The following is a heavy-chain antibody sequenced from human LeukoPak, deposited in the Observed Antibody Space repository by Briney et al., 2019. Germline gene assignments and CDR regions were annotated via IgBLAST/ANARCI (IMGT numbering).Heavy chain of an antibody. V-gene: IGHV3-53*01. CDR3: ARDLSSSWYLRDGFDI. Sequence: GGSLRLSCAASGFTVSSNYMSWVRQAPGKGLEWVSVIYSGGSTYYADSVKGRFTISRDNAKNSLYLQMNSLSAEDTAVYYSARDLSSSWYLRDGFDIWGQGTMVTVSS. CDR2: IYSGGST. D-gene: IGHD6-13*01. CDR1: GFTVSSNY. J-gene: IGHJ3*02.